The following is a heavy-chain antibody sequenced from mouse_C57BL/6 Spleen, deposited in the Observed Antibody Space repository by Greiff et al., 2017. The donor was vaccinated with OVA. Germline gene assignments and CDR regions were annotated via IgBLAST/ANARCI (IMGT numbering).Heavy chain of an antibody. D-gene: IGHD2-3*01. CDR2: IRLKSDNYAT. V-gene: IGHV6-3*01. CDR1: GFTFSNYW. J-gene: IGHJ3*01. CDR3: TGDGYYSWFAY. Sequence: EVKLVESGGGLVQPGGSMKLSCVASGFTFSNYWMNWVRQSPEKGLEWVAQIRLKSDNYATHYAESVKGRFTISRDDSKSSVYLQMNNLRAEDTGIYYCTGDGYYSWFAYWGQGTLVTVSA.